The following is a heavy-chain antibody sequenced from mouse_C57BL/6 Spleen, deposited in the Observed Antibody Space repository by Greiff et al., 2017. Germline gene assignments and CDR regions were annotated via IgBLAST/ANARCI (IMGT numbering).Heavy chain of an antibody. CDR1: GFTFTDYY. J-gene: IGHJ2*01. D-gene: IGHD1-1*01. V-gene: IGHV7-3*01. CDR3: ARYKGAVVYCDY. CDR2: IRNKANGYTT. Sequence: EVKLVESGGGLVQPGGSLSLSCAASGFTFTDYYMSWVRQPPGKALEWLGFIRNKANGYTTEYSASVKGRFTISRDNSQSILYLQMNALRAEDSATYYCARYKGAVVYCDYWGQGTTLTVSS.